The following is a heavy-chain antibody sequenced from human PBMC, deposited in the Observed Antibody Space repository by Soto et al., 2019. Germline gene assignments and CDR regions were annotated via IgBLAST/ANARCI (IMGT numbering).Heavy chain of an antibody. Sequence: QVQLVQSGAEVQKPGSSVKVSCKASGGTFSSYAISWVRQAPGQGLEWMGGIIPIFGTANYAQKFQGRVTITADESTSTAYMELSSLRSEDTAVYYCARDHRYYDILTGYANWFDPWGQGTLVTVSS. CDR2: IIPIFGTA. CDR3: ARDHRYYDILTGYANWFDP. D-gene: IGHD3-9*01. V-gene: IGHV1-69*01. CDR1: GGTFSSYA. J-gene: IGHJ5*02.